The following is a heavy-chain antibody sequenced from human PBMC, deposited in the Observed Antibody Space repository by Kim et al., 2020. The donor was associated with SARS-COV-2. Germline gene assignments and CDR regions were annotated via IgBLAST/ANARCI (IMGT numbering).Heavy chain of an antibody. CDR2: INPKNGNT. CDR1: GYVITGHY. D-gene: IGHD2-8*01. J-gene: IGHJ6*02. V-gene: IGHV1-2*02. CDR3: TTVKGDVGYCTNKKSCYAMAV. Sequence: ASVKVSCRASGYVITGHYLHWVRQAPGQRPEWVGWINPKNGNTAYAQRVQDRVLMTRDTSINTAYMELRGLRPDDTAVYYCTTVKGDVGYCTNKKSCYAMAVWGQGTTVTVSS.